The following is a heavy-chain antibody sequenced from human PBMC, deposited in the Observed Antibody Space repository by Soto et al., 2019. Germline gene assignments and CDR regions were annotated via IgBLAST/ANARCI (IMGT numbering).Heavy chain of an antibody. CDR1: GGSISSGDYY. CDR2: IYYSGST. V-gene: IGHV4-30-4*01. D-gene: IGHD3-16*01. CDR3: AGGHSVSFFDY. J-gene: IGHJ4*02. Sequence: KTSETLSLTCTVSGGSISSGDYYWSWIRQPPGKGLEWIGYIYYSGSTYYNPSLKSRVTISVDTSKNQFSLKLSSVTAADTAVYYCAGGHSVSFFDYWGQGTLVTVSS.